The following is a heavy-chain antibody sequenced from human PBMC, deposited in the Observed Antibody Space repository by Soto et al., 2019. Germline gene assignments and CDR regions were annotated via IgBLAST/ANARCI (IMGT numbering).Heavy chain of an antibody. CDR2: INPNSGGT. D-gene: IGHD6-19*01. V-gene: IGHV1-2*02. CDR3: ASAAVTCTAGLDF. J-gene: IGHJ4*02. Sequence: ASVKVSCKVSGYTFSGLYMHWVRQAPGQGLEWMGWINPNSGGTKSAEKFQGRVTMSRDTSISTDYMELSRLTSDDTAVYYCASAAVTCTAGLDFLGQGTQVTVSS. CDR1: GYTFSGLY.